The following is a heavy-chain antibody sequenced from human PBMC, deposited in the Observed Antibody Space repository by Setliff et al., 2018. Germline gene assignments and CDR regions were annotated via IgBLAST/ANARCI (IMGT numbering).Heavy chain of an antibody. D-gene: IGHD5-18*01. Sequence: GGSLRLSCAASGFSFSGFSMHWVRQPPGKGLEWVSRIHSDGTTTAYADSVRGRVTISRDNAQNTLYLQMNSLRAEDTAVYYCARGYGFAAWYYLDYWGQGSLVTVPS. CDR2: IHSDGTTT. V-gene: IGHV3-74*01. J-gene: IGHJ4*02. CDR3: ARGYGFAAWYYLDY. CDR1: GFSFSGFS.